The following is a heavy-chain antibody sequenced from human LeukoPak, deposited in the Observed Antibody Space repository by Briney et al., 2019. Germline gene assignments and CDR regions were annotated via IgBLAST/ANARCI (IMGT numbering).Heavy chain of an antibody. CDR1: GFAFSAYA. D-gene: IGHD3-10*01. CDR3: VKDQSGSGSW. J-gene: IGHJ4*02. CDR2: ITSDGSSA. Sequence: GGSLRLSCSASGFAFSAYAMHWVRQAPGKGLEYVSSITSDGSSAYYADSVKARFTISRDNSKNALYLQVHSLRTEDTAVYYCVKDQSGSGSWWGQGTLVTVSS. V-gene: IGHV3-64D*06.